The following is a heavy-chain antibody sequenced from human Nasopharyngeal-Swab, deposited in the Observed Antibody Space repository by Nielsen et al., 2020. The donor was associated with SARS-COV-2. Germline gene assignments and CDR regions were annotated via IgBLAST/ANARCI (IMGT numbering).Heavy chain of an antibody. Sequence: SVKVSCKASVGTFSSYAISWVRQAPGQGLEWMGGILPIFGTANYAQKFQGRVTITADESTSTAYMELSSLRSEDTAVYYCASNSGCSSTSCPIDRLVYGMDVWGQGTTVTVSS. V-gene: IGHV1-69*13. CDR3: ASNSGCSSTSCPIDRLVYGMDV. CDR2: ILPIFGTA. CDR1: VGTFSSYA. D-gene: IGHD2-2*01. J-gene: IGHJ6*02.